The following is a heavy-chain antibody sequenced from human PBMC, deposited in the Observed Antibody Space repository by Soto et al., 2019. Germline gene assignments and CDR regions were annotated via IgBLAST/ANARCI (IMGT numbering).Heavy chain of an antibody. CDR1: GGTFSSYS. J-gene: IGHJ6*02. V-gene: IGHV1-69*18. CDR3: ARAVVLTFTRFYDMDV. CDR2: LIPMFGTT. D-gene: IGHD3-9*01. Sequence: QVQLVQSGAEVKTPGSSVKVSCKASGGTFSSYSINWVRQAPGQGLEWMGRLIPMFGTTDYPQRFQGRVTFTAEESTSTASMEVTNLTSEDTAVYYCARAVVLTFTRFYDMDVWGQGTTVTVSS.